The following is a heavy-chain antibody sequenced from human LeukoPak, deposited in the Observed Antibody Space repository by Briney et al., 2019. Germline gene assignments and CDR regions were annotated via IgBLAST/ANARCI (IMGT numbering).Heavy chain of an antibody. CDR3: AGCSTVTTYYYSYYMDI. CDR2: IKQDGSGT. Sequence: GGSLRLSCAASEFTFSNYWMSWVRLAPGKGMEWVANIKQDGSGTYYVDSVQGRFTISRDNAKNSLYLQMNSLRAEDTAVYYCAGCSTVTTYYYSYYMDIWGKGTTVTVSS. J-gene: IGHJ6*03. D-gene: IGHD4-17*01. V-gene: IGHV3-7*01. CDR1: EFTFSNYW.